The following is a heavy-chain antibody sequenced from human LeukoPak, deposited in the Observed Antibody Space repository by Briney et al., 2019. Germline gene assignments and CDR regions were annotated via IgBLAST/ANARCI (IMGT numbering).Heavy chain of an antibody. CDR2: IYYSGGT. D-gene: IGHD2-15*01. CDR3: ARDYSGGSCCSHFFDY. Sequence: SETLSLTCTVSGGSISSSSYYWGWIRQPPGKGLEWIGSIYYSGGTYYNPSLKSRVTISVDTSKNQFSLKLSSVTAADTAVYYCARDYSGGSCCSHFFDYWGQGTLVTVSS. J-gene: IGHJ4*02. V-gene: IGHV4-39*02. CDR1: GGSISSSSYY.